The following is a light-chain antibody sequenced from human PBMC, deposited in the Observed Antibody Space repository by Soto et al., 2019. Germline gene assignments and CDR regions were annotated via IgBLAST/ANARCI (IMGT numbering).Light chain of an antibody. CDR3: MQGLQTPQT. CDR1: QSLLHKNGFNY. V-gene: IGKV2-28*01. J-gene: IGKJ1*01. CDR2: LGS. Sequence: DLVMTQSPLSLPVTPGEPAAISCRSSQSLLHKNGFNYLDWYLQKPGQSPQLLIFLGSNRASGVPERFSVSGSGTAFTLNITSVEAEDVGVYYCMQGLQTPQTFGQGTKSEI.